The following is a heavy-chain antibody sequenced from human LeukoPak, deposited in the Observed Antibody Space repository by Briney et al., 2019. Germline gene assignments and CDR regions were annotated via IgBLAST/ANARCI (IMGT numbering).Heavy chain of an antibody. D-gene: IGHD6-19*01. V-gene: IGHV4-39*01. CDR3: ARHEKYSSGWSD. J-gene: IGHJ4*02. CDR1: GGSISSGGYY. Sequence: SETLSLTCTVSGGSISSGGYYWSWIRQHPGKGLEWIGYIYYSGSTYYNPSLKSRVTISVDTSKNQFSLKLSPVTAADTAVYYCARHEKYSSGWSDWGQGTLVTVSS. CDR2: IYYSGST.